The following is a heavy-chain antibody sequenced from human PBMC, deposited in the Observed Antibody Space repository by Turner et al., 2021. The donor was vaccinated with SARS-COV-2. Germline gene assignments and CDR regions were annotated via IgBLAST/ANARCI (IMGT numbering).Heavy chain of an antibody. CDR3: ARHQCATGGYDHGMNV. Sequence: QVQLQEPGPGLVRPSETLSLPCPVSGGSISSKSWSWIRQSPGRGPEWMGFVYKSCIIDYNTTHRSRVTRTLDTTKNQLSMMLISMTAADTAVEYWARHQCATGGYDHGMNVWGQGTVVIVSS. J-gene: IGHJ6*02. CDR1: GGSISSKS. D-gene: IGHD2-8*02. CDR2: VYKSCII. V-gene: IGHV4-59*08.